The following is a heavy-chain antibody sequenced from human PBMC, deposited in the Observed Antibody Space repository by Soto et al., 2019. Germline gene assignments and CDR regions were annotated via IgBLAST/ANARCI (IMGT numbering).Heavy chain of an antibody. CDR3: ARASFYCSGGSCYFDY. V-gene: IGHV3-21*01. CDR2: ISSSSSYI. Sequence: GGSLRLSCAASGFTFSSYSMNWVRQAPGKGLEWVSSISSSSSYIYYAASVKGRFTISRDNAKNSLYLQMNSLRAEDTAVYYCARASFYCSGGSCYFDYWGQGTLVTVSS. D-gene: IGHD2-15*01. CDR1: GFTFSSYS. J-gene: IGHJ4*02.